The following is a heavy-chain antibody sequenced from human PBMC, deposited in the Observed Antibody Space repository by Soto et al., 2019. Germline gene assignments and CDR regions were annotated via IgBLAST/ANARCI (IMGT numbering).Heavy chain of an antibody. CDR2: ISPYYDST. D-gene: IGHD2-2*01. CDR1: GFSLSSDG. CDR3: ARSEVPAAMGGWFDP. V-gene: IGHV1-18*01. Sequence: QVQLVQSGAEVKKHGASVKVSCKTSGFSLSSDGINWVRQAPGQALEWMGWISPYYDSTNYAQKFQGRVTLTTDTSTSTAYMELRSLRSDDTAVYYCARSEVPAAMGGWFDPWGQGTLVTVSA. J-gene: IGHJ5*02.